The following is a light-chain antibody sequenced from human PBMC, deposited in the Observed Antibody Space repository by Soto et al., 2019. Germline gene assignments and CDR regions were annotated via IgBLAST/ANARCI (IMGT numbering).Light chain of an antibody. CDR3: QQRNIWPPVT. CDR1: PSVTNY. V-gene: IGKV3-11*01. CDR2: GAF. J-gene: IGKJ5*01. Sequence: EIVLPQSPATLSLSPVEIATLSCRASPSVTNYLAWYQQKPGQAPRLLIYGAFNRATGIPARFSGSGSGTDFTLTISSLEPEDFAVYYCQQRNIWPPVTFGQGTRLEIK.